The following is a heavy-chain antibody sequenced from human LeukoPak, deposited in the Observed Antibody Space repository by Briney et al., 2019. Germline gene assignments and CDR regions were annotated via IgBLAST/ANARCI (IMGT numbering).Heavy chain of an antibody. D-gene: IGHD2-2*02. J-gene: IGHJ4*02. CDR2: INPNSGAT. CDR1: GYTFTIYY. Sequence: ASVKVSCKTSGYTFTIYYMHWVRQAPGQGLEWMGWINPNSGATTYAQRFQGRVTMTRDTSISTAYMEPSRLRSDDTAVYYCARNPAYCTSTSCYNDYWGQGTLVTVSS. V-gene: IGHV1-2*02. CDR3: ARNPAYCTSTSCYNDY.